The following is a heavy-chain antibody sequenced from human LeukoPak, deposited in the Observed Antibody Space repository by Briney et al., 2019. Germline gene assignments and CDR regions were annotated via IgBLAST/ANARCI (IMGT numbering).Heavy chain of an antibody. CDR1: DYSISSGYY. V-gene: IGHV4-38-2*01. CDR2: IYHSGST. D-gene: IGHD4-17*01. CDR3: ASLWSGGEGY. Sequence: SETLSLTXAVSDYSISSGYYWGWIRQPPGKGLEWIGNIYHSGSTYYNPSLKSRVTISVDTSKNQFSLKLSSVTAADTAVCYCASLWSGGEGYWGQGTLVTVSS. J-gene: IGHJ4*02.